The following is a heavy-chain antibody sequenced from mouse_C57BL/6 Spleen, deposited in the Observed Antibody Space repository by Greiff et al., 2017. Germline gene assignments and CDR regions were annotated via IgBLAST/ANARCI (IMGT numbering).Heavy chain of an antibody. CDR2: IDPEDGDT. V-gene: IGHV14-1*01. CDR1: GFNIKDYY. D-gene: IGHD6-1*01. CDR3: TTHRARPCY. J-gene: IGHJ2*01. Sequence: VQLQQSGAELVRPGASVKLSCKASGFNIKDYYMHWVKQRPEQGLEWIGMIDPEDGDTEYAPKFQGKATMTAYTSSNTAYLQLSSLTSEDTAVYYCTTHRARPCYWGQGTTLTVSS.